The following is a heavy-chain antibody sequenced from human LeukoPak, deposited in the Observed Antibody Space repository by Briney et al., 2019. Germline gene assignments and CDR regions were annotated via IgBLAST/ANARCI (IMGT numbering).Heavy chain of an antibody. CDR3: ASPRGCGTSRCNNFDY. CDR2: ISSSSSI. D-gene: IGHD2-21*01. J-gene: IGHJ4*02. Sequence: PGGSLRRSGAASGFTFSSYSMKWVRQAPGNGLEWVSSISSSSSIYDAKSVKGVFTISSDNAKNLLYVQRNRLRDEATAVYYCASPRGCGTSRCNNFDYWGQGTLVTVSS. V-gene: IGHV3-21*01. CDR1: GFTFSSYS.